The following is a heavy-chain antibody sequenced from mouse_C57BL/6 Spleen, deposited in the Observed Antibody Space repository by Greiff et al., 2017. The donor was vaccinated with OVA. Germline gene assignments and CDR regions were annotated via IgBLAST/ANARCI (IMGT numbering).Heavy chain of an antibody. CDR3: ASEDYGYDGFAY. CDR2: INPNNGGT. CDR1: GYTFTDYY. Sequence: EVQLQQSGPELVKPGASVKISCKASGYTFTDYYMNWVKQSHGKSLEWIGDINPNNGGTSYNQKFKGKATLTVDKSSSTAYMELRSLTSEDSAVYYCASEDYGYDGFAYWGQGTLVTVSA. V-gene: IGHV1-26*01. J-gene: IGHJ3*01. D-gene: IGHD2-2*01.